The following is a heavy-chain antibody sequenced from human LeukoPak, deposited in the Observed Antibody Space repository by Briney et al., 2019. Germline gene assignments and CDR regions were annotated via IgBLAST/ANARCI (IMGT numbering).Heavy chain of an antibody. Sequence: GGSLRLSCAASGFTFSSYGMHWVRQAPGKGLEWVAVISYDGSNKYYADSVKGRFTISRDNSKNTLYLQMNSLRAEDTAVYYCASKIVVVPAGLQHWGQGTLVTVSS. CDR3: ASKIVVVPAGLQH. V-gene: IGHV3-30*03. J-gene: IGHJ1*01. CDR2: ISYDGSNK. D-gene: IGHD2-2*01. CDR1: GFTFSSYG.